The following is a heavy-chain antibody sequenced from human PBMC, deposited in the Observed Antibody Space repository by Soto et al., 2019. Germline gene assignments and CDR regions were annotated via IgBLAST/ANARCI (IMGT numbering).Heavy chain of an antibody. Sequence: GGSLRLSCAASGFAFSAYSINWVRQAPGKGLEWVSSLSGSSSYIYYADSVKGRFTISRDNAKDSLYLQMNSLRAEDTAVYYCARASFYDFWYGYYILPGMDVWGQGTTVTVS. CDR1: GFAFSAYS. D-gene: IGHD3-3*01. J-gene: IGHJ6*02. CDR3: ARASFYDFWYGYYILPGMDV. CDR2: LSGSSSYI. V-gene: IGHV3-21*01.